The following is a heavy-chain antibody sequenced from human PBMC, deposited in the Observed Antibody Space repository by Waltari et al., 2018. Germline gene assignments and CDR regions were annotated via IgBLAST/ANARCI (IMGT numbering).Heavy chain of an antibody. CDR3: TRDEGFYYYYGLDV. CDR1: GFRFSDYA. V-gene: IGHV3-30-3*01. CDR2: ISYDGTQK. J-gene: IGHJ6*02. Sequence: QLQLVESGGGVVPPGGAGSGFRFSDYALHWVRQSPGRGLEWVAVISYDGTQKYFADSVRGRFTISRDNSKNIFYLQMDSLRNDDTGVYYCTRDEGFYYYYGLDVWGQGTTVNVSS.